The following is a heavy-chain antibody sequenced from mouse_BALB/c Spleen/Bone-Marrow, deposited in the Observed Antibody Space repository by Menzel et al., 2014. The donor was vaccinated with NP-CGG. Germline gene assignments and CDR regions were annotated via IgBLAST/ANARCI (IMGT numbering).Heavy chain of an antibody. Sequence: EVQLQQSGAELVKPGASVKLSCTASGFNIKDTYMHWVKRRPEQGLEWIGRADPANGNTKYDPKFQGKATITADTSSNTAYLQLSSLTSEDTAVYYCARYRLGTYFDYWGQGTTLTVSS. CDR2: ADPANGNT. CDR3: ARYRLGTYFDY. V-gene: IGHV14-3*02. CDR1: GFNIKDTY. J-gene: IGHJ2*01. D-gene: IGHD2-14*01.